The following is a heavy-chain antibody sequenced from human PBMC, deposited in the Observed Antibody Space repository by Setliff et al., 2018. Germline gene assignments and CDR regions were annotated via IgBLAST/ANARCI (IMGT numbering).Heavy chain of an antibody. CDR1: GGSISTYY. V-gene: IGHV4-59*08. CDR3: ARSVDPDV. Sequence: PSETLSLSCTVSGGSISTYYWSWIRQPPEKGLEWIAYIHYSGSTNQNPSLKSRVTISVDTSKNQFSLKLSSVTAADTAVYFCARSVDPDVWGKGTTVTVSS. J-gene: IGHJ6*04. CDR2: IHYSGST.